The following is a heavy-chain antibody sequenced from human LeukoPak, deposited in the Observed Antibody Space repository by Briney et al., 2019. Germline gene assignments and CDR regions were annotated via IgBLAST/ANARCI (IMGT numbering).Heavy chain of an antibody. CDR3: ARDGFDSGSYSIAEYLQH. CDR2: ISYDGSNK. V-gene: IGHV3-30-3*01. Sequence: PGRSLRLSCAASGFTFSSYAMPWVRQAPGKGLEWVAVISYDGSNKYYADSVKGRFTISRDNTKNTLYLQMNSLRAEDTAVYYCARDGFDSGSYSIAEYLQHWGQGTLVTVSS. CDR1: GFTFSSYA. D-gene: IGHD1-26*01. J-gene: IGHJ1*01.